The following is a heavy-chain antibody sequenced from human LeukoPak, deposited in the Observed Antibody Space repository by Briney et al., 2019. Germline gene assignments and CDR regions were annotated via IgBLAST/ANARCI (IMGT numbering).Heavy chain of an antibody. Sequence: PGGSLRLSCAASGFTFSSYSLNWVRQAPGKGLEWVGRIKSKTDGGTTDYAAPVKGRFTISRDDSKNTLYLQMNSLKTEDTAVYYCTTDSYYYDSSGYYAGFSDYWGQGTLVTVSS. D-gene: IGHD3-22*01. J-gene: IGHJ4*02. CDR1: GFTFSSYS. CDR3: TTDSYYYDSSGYYAGFSDY. V-gene: IGHV3-15*01. CDR2: IKSKTDGGTT.